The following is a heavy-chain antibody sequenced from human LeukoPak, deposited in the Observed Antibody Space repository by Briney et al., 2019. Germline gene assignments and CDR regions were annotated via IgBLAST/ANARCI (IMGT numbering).Heavy chain of an antibody. Sequence: PSETLSLTCTVSGGSISSYYWSWIRQPPGKGLEWIGYFYYSGSINYNPPLKSRVTISVDTSKNQFSLKLSSVTAADTAVYYCARGRLSRYCSGGSCYSLYYYYGMDVWGQGTTVTVSS. CDR1: GGSISSYY. J-gene: IGHJ6*02. CDR2: FYYSGSI. V-gene: IGHV4-59*01. D-gene: IGHD2-15*01. CDR3: ARGRLSRYCSGGSCYSLYYYYGMDV.